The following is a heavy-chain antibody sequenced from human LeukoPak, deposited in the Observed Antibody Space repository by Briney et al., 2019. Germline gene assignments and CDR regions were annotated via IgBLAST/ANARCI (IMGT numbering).Heavy chain of an antibody. V-gene: IGHV1-69*13. Sequence: SVKVSCKASGGTFSSYAISWVRQAPGQGLEWMGGIIPIFGTANYAQKFQGRVTITADESTSTAYMELSSLRSEDTAVYYCARDYYCTNGVCYPDAANYWGQGTLATVSS. CDR2: IIPIFGTA. D-gene: IGHD2-8*01. J-gene: IGHJ4*02. CDR3: ARDYYCTNGVCYPDAANY. CDR1: GGTFSSYA.